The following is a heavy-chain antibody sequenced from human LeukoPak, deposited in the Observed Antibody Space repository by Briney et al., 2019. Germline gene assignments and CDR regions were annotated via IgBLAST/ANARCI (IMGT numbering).Heavy chain of an antibody. CDR1: GFTVSSNY. CDR3: ARALWFREFYYYYYGMDV. Sequence: GGSLRLSCAASGFTVSSNYMSWVRQAPGKGLEWVSVIYSGGSTYYADSVKGRFTISRDNSKNTLYLQMNSLRAEDTAVYYCARALWFREFYYYYYGMDVWGQGTTVTVSS. D-gene: IGHD3-10*01. CDR2: IYSGGST. J-gene: IGHJ6*02. V-gene: IGHV3-66*01.